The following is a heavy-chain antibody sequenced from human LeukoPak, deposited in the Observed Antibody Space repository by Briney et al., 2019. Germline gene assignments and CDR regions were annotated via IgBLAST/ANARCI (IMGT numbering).Heavy chain of an antibody. V-gene: IGHV4-39*01. CDR1: GDSINTKTYF. CDR3: ARHTQLGYFFDS. CDR2: ISYSGNT. Sequence: PSETLSLTCTVSGDSINTKTYFWGWIRQPPGKGLEWIGTISYSGNTYHNSANPSPKSRVTISVDTSRNQFSLNLTSVSAADTALYFCARHTQLGYFFDSWGQGTLVTVSS. D-gene: IGHD1-1*01. J-gene: IGHJ4*02.